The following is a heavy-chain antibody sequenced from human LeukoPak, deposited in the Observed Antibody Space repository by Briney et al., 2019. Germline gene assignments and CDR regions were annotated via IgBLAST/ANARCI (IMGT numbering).Heavy chain of an antibody. V-gene: IGHV4-59*08. CDR2: ISYSGST. CDR1: GGSIGTYY. Sequence: PSETLSLTCAVSGGSIGTYYWSWIRQPPGKGLEWIGYISYSGSTTYNPSLKSRVTISVDTSKYQFSLKLNSVTAADTAVYYCARHSSEYSYELWGQGTLVTVSS. J-gene: IGHJ4*02. CDR3: ARHSSEYSYEL. D-gene: IGHD5-18*01.